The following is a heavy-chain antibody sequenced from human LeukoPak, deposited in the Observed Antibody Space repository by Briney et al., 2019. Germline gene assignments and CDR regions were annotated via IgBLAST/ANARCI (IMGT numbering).Heavy chain of an antibody. Sequence: SETLSLTCTVSGGSISSSSYYWGWIRQPPGKGLEWIGSIYYSGSTYYNPSLKSRVTISVDTSKNQFSLKLSSVTAADTAVYYCARDSGLVLLWFGELLYSIGAFDIWGQGTMVTVSS. CDR3: ARDSGLVLLWFGELLYSIGAFDI. CDR2: IYYSGST. D-gene: IGHD3-10*01. CDR1: GGSISSSSYY. V-gene: IGHV4-39*07. J-gene: IGHJ3*02.